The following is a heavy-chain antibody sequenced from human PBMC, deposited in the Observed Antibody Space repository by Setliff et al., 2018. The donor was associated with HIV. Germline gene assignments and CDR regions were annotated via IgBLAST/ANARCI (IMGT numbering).Heavy chain of an antibody. CDR2: IKSEADGGTE. Sequence: LRLSCAASGFFFKNAWMSWVRQAPGKGLEWIGRIKSEADGGTEESAAFLKGRFTISGDDSQNTLFLQMNGLKGEDTAVYYCARDGNVGRGHGFFDYWGQGTLVTVSS. J-gene: IGHJ4*02. CDR1: GFFFKNAW. D-gene: IGHD1-1*01. V-gene: IGHV3-15*01. CDR3: ARDGNVGRGHGFFDY.